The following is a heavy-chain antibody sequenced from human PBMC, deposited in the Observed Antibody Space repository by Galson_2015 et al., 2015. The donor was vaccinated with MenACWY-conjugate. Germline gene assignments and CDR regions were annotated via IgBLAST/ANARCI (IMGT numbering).Heavy chain of an antibody. J-gene: IGHJ4*02. CDR2: LSGSGGAT. CDR3: TRVKWQQLTADS. V-gene: IGHV3-23*01. Sequence: SLRLSCAASGFTFSNFAMGWVRQAPGKGLAWVSTLSGSGGATFYTDSVKGRFTISRDNSKNTQYLQMNSLRVEDTAIYYCTRVKWQQLTADSWGQGTLVTVSS. CDR1: GFTFSNFA. D-gene: IGHD6-13*01.